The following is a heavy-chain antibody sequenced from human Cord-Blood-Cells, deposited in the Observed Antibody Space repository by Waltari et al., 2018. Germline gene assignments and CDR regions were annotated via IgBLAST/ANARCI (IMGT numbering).Heavy chain of an antibody. CDR1: GFTFSSSW. D-gene: IGHD3-22*01. V-gene: IGHV3-74*01. CDR2: IKSDGSST. CDR3: AILYSSGYSDY. J-gene: IGHJ4*02. Sequence: EVLLVASGGGLVQPGGSLSLSCAASGFTFSSSWMRWVRQAPGKGLVWVSRIKSDGSSTSYADAVKGRFTISRDNAKNTLYLQMNSLRAEDTAVYYCAILYSSGYSDYWGQGTLVTVSS.